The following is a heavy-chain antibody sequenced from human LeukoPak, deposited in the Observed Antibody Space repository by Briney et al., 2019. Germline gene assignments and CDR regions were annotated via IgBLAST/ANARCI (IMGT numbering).Heavy chain of an antibody. CDR2: ISGRGDST. V-gene: IGHV3-23*01. Sequence: TGGSLRLSCAASGFTFRNAWMTWVRQAPGKGLEWVSGISGRGDSTYYTDSVKGRFTISRDNSKNTLYLQMNSLRAEDTAVYYCAKDRGGYSSGWCFDYWGQGTLVTVSS. J-gene: IGHJ4*02. D-gene: IGHD6-19*01. CDR3: AKDRGGYSSGWCFDY. CDR1: GFTFRNAW.